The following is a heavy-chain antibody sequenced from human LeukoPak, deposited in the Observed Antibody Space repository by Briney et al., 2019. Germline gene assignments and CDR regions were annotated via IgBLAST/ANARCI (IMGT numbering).Heavy chain of an antibody. D-gene: IGHD3-10*01. CDR1: GYTFIDYY. V-gene: IGHV1-2*02. J-gene: IGHJ4*02. Sequence: ASVKVSCKASGYTFIDYYIHWVRQAPGQGLEWMGWINPNSGGTNYAQRFQGRVTVTRDTSISTAYMELSRLRSDDTAVYYCARGSEWFGEDHWGQGTLVTVSS. CDR2: INPNSGGT. CDR3: ARGSEWFGEDH.